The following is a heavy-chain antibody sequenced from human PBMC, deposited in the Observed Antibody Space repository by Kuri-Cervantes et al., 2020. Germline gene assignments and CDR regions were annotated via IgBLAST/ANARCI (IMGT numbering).Heavy chain of an antibody. CDR2: ISYDGSNK. D-gene: IGHD5-12*01. V-gene: IGHV3-30*12. J-gene: IGHJ4*02. Sequence: GGSLRLSCAAPGFSFSTYGMHWVRQAPGKGLEWVAVISYDGSNKYYADSVKGRFTISRDNSKNSLYLQMNSLRAEDTAVYYCARYLGYSGYGYFDYWGQGTLVTVSS. CDR1: GFSFSTYG. CDR3: ARYLGYSGYGYFDY.